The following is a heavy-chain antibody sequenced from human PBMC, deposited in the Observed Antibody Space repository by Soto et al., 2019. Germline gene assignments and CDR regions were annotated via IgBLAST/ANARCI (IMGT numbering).Heavy chain of an antibody. V-gene: IGHV3-9*01. Sequence: PGGSLRLSCAASGSTFDDYAMHWVRQAPGKGLEWVSGISWNSGSIGYADSVKGRFTISRDNAKNSLYLQMNSLRAEDTALYYCAKDIGSNCSGGSCYYDAFDIWGQGTMVTVSS. CDR1: GSTFDDYA. CDR3: AKDIGSNCSGGSCYYDAFDI. J-gene: IGHJ3*02. D-gene: IGHD2-15*01. CDR2: ISWNSGSI.